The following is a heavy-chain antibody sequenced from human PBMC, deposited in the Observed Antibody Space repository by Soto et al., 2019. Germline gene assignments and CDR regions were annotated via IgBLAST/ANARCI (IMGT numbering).Heavy chain of an antibody. V-gene: IGHV4-31*03. CDR1: GGSISSGGYY. Sequence: NPSETLSLTCTVSGGSISSGGYYWSWIRQHPGKGLEWIGYIYYNGNTYYNPSLKSRVAISIETSKNQFSLKLRSVTAADTAVYYCARDQRFLEWLNYFGMDVWGQGTTVTVS. CDR3: ARDQRFLEWLNYFGMDV. CDR2: IYYNGNT. J-gene: IGHJ6*02. D-gene: IGHD3-3*01.